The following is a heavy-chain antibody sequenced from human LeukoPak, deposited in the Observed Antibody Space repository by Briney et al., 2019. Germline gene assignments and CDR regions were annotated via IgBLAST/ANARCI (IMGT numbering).Heavy chain of an antibody. D-gene: IGHD3-3*01. Sequence: GGSLRLSCAASGFTFDDYAMPWVRQAPGKGLEWVSGISWNSGSIGYADSVKGRFTISRDNAKNSLYLQMNSLRAEDTALYYCAKEGRITIFGVVLTYFDYWGQGTLVTVSS. CDR1: GFTFDDYA. V-gene: IGHV3-9*01. CDR2: ISWNSGSI. CDR3: AKEGRITIFGVVLTYFDY. J-gene: IGHJ4*02.